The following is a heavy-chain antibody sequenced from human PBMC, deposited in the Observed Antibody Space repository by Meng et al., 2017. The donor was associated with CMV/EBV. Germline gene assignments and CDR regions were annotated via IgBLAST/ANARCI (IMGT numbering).Heavy chain of an antibody. CDR1: GFTFSSYW. V-gene: IGHV3-20*04. CDR2: INWNGDST. CDR3: AKVGSGSYWYYFDY. J-gene: IGHJ4*02. Sequence: GESLKISCAASGFTFSSYWMHWVRQAPGKGLEWVSGINWNGDSTGYADSVKGRFTISRDNAKKSLYLQMNSLRAEDTALYYCAKVGSGSYWYYFDYWGQGTLVTVSS. D-gene: IGHD1-26*01.